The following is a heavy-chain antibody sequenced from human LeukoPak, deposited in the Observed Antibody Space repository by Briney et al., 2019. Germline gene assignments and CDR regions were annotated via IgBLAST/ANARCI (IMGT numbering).Heavy chain of an antibody. J-gene: IGHJ4*02. CDR2: ISGSGGGT. V-gene: IGHV3-23*01. D-gene: IGHD2-21*01. Sequence: GGSLRLSCAASGFTFSSYGMAWVRQAPGKGLEWVSVISGSGGGTYYADSVKGRFTISRDNSKNTLYLQMNSLRAEDTAVYYCAKEVSIISRGLDYWGQGILVTVSS. CDR3: AKEVSIISRGLDY. CDR1: GFTFSSYG.